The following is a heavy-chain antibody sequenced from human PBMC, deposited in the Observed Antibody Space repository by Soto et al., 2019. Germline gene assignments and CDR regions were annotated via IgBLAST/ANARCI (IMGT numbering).Heavy chain of an antibody. CDR2: IKEDGSEK. CDR1: GFTFSNYW. J-gene: IGHJ4*02. V-gene: IGHV3-7*04. Sequence: EVQLVESGGDLVQPGGSLRLSCAASGFTFSNYWMSWVRQAPGKGLEWVANIKEDGSEKNDVDSVKGRFTISRDNAKNTLYLQMNSLRVENTGVYYCASENHLGTLHCWGQGTLVTVSS. CDR3: ASENHLGTLHC.